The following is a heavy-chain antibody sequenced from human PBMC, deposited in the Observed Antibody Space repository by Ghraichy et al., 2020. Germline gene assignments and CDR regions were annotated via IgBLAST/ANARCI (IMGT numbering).Heavy chain of an antibody. CDR1: GFTFSDYY. J-gene: IGHJ4*02. V-gene: IGHV3-11*01. Sequence: GGSLRLSCAASGFTFSDYYMSWIRQAPGKGLEWVSYISSSGDTIYYADSVKGRFTISRDNAKNSLYLQMNSLSAEDTAVYYCARVSRSSGYYQWDYYFDCWGQGTLVTVSS. D-gene: IGHD3-22*01. CDR3: ARVSRSSGYYQWDYYFDC. CDR2: ISSSGDTI.